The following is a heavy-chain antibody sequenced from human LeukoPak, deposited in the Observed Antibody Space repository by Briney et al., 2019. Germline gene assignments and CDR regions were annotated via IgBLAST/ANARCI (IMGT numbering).Heavy chain of an antibody. Sequence: SQTLSLTCTVSGGSISSGGYYWSWIRQPPGKGLEWIGYIYHSGSTYYNPSLKSRVTISVDRSKNQFSLKLSSVTAADTAVYYCARVADARIRYFDWLPHFDYWGQGTLVTVSS. V-gene: IGHV4-30-2*01. CDR1: GGSISSGGYY. CDR2: IYHSGST. CDR3: ARVADARIRYFDWLPHFDY. D-gene: IGHD3-9*01. J-gene: IGHJ4*02.